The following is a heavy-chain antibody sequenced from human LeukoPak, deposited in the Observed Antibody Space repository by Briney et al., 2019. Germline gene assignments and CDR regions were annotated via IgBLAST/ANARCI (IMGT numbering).Heavy chain of an antibody. CDR2: IYYSGST. J-gene: IGHJ3*02. CDR1: GGSISSSSYY. CDR3: AREPGSRDAFDI. V-gene: IGHV4-39*07. Sequence: SETLSLTCTVSGGSISSSSYYWGWIRQPPGKGLEWIGSIYYSGSTYYNPSPKSRVTISVDTSKNQFSLKLSSVTAADTAVYYCAREPGSRDAFDIWGQRTMVTVSS. D-gene: IGHD3-10*01.